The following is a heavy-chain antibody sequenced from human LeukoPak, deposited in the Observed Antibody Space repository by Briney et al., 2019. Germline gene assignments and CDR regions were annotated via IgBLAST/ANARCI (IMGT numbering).Heavy chain of an antibody. Sequence: SETLSLTCTVSGGSVSSGSYYWSWIRQPPGKGLEWIGYIYYSGSTNYNPSLKSRVTISVDTSKNQFSPKLSSVTAADTAVYYCARLSGYSSGHYYSDYWGQGTLVTVSS. J-gene: IGHJ4*02. D-gene: IGHD3-22*01. CDR3: ARLSGYSSGHYYSDY. V-gene: IGHV4-61*01. CDR1: GGSVSSGSYY. CDR2: IYYSGST.